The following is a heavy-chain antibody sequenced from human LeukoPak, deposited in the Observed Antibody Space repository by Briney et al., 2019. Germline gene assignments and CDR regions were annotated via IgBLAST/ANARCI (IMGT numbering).Heavy chain of an antibody. CDR2: INPNTGGT. CDR1: GGTFSSYA. J-gene: IGHJ4*02. D-gene: IGHD3-10*01. V-gene: IGHV1-2*02. CDR3: ARETGFGDAGFDYEY. Sequence: ASVKVSCKASGGTFSSYAISWVRQAPGQGLEWMGWINPNTGGTNYAQKFQGRVTMTRDTSISTAYMELSRLRSDDTAVYYCARETGFGDAGFDYEYWGQGTLVTVSS.